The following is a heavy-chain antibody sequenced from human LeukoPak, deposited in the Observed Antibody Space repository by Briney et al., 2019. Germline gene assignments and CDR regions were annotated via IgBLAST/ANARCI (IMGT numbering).Heavy chain of an antibody. CDR3: ARGAHYDSSGYFGY. CDR1: GYTFTSYG. J-gene: IGHJ4*02. D-gene: IGHD3-22*01. CDR2: ISAYNGNT. Sequence: GASVKVSCKASGYTFTSYGISRVRQAPGQGLEWMGWISAYNGNTNYAQKLQGRVTMTTDTSTSTAYMELRSLRSDDTAVYYCARGAHYDSSGYFGYWGQGTLVTVSP. V-gene: IGHV1-18*01.